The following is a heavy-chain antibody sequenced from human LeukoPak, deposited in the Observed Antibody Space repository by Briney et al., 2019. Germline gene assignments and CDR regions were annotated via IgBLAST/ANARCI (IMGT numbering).Heavy chain of an antibody. J-gene: IGHJ4*02. CDR3: ATGDEDSPMNFYH. V-gene: IGHV3-43*01. Sequence: GGSLRLSCVASGFMFDDCTMHWVRQAPGKGLQWVSLINWDGGSTYYDASVKGRFTVSRDNSKNSLYLNSLRTEDTAFYYCATGDEDSPMNFYHWGQGTLVTVSS. CDR2: INWDGGST. D-gene: IGHD5-18*01. CDR1: GFMFDDCT.